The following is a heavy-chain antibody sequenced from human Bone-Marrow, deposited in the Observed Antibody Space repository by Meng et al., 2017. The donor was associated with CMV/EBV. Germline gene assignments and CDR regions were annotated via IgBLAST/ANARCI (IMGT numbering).Heavy chain of an antibody. CDR1: GFTFDDYG. CDR3: ARMRDDYCDY. CDR2: ITISSTNI. Sequence: GESLKISCAASGFTFDDYGMSWVRQAPGKGLEWVSSITISSTNIYYADSVKGRFTVSRDNSKNTLYLQMNSLRAEDTAVYYCARMRDDYCDYWGQGTLVTVSS. V-gene: IGHV3-21*04. J-gene: IGHJ4*02. D-gene: IGHD5-24*01.